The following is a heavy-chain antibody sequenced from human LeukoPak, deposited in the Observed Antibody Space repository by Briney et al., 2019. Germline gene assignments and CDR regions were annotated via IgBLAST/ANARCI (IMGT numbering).Heavy chain of an antibody. Sequence: PSETLSLTCAVYGGSFSGYYWSWIRQPPGKGLEWIGEINHSGSTNYNPSLKSRVTISVDTSKYQFSLKLSSVTAADTAVYYCATSTVGATIDYWGQGTLVTVSS. J-gene: IGHJ4*02. D-gene: IGHD1-26*01. V-gene: IGHV4-34*01. CDR1: GGSFSGYY. CDR2: INHSGST. CDR3: ATSTVGATIDY.